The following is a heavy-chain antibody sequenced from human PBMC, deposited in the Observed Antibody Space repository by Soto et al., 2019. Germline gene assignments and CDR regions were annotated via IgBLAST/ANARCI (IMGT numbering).Heavy chain of an antibody. D-gene: IGHD3-22*01. CDR1: GFTFSSYA. J-gene: IGHJ4*02. V-gene: IGHV3-23*01. CDR2: ISGSGGST. CDR3: AKVPSALTYYYDSSGYYFDY. Sequence: EVQLLESGGGLVQPGGSLRLSCAASGFTFSSYAMSWVRQATGKGLEWVSAISGSGGSTYYADSVKGRFTISRDNSKNTLYLQMNSLRAEDTAVYYCAKVPSALTYYYDSSGYYFDYWGQGTLVTVSS.